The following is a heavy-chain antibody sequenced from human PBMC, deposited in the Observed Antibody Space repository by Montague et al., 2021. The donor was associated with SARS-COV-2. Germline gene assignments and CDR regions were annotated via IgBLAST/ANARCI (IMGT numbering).Heavy chain of an antibody. CDR3: ARLRIVLFVDSTGGWIDP. D-gene: IGHD3-10*02. V-gene: IGHV4-39*01. Sequence: SETLSLTCTVSGGSISSSDSYWGWIRQPPGKGLEWIGNIYYSGTTYYNPSLKSRITMAVDTSKNQLSLNLTSVTAADTSVYYCARLRIVLFVDSTGGWIDPWGHGTLVTVSS. CDR1: GGSISSSDSY. CDR2: IYYSGTT. J-gene: IGHJ5*02.